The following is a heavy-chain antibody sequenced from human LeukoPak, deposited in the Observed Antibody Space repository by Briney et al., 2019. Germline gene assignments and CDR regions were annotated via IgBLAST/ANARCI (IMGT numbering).Heavy chain of an antibody. Sequence: PSETLSLTCTVSGGSISNYYWNWIRQPPGKGLEWIGEINHSGSTNYNPSLKSRVTISVDTSKNQFSLKLSSVTAADTAVYYCASSYPGYCSGGSCSNWFDPWGQGTLVTVSS. CDR1: GGSISNYY. CDR3: ASSYPGYCSGGSCSNWFDP. V-gene: IGHV4-34*01. J-gene: IGHJ5*02. D-gene: IGHD2-15*01. CDR2: INHSGST.